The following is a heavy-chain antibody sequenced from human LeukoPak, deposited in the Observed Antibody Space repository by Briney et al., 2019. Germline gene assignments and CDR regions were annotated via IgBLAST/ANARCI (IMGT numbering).Heavy chain of an antibody. V-gene: IGHV3-7*01. CDR3: AELGITMIGGV. Sequence: GGSLRLSCAASQFTFNRYWMSWVRQAPGKGLEWVANIKQDGSEKYYVDSVKGRFTISRDNAKNSLYLQMNSLRAEDTAVYYCAELGITMIGGVWGKGTTVTISS. D-gene: IGHD3-10*02. CDR1: QFTFNRYW. CDR2: IKQDGSEK. J-gene: IGHJ6*04.